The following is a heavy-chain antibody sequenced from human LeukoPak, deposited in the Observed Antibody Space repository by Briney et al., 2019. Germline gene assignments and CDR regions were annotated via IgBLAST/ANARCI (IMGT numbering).Heavy chain of an antibody. CDR2: IYYSGST. Sequence: SETLSLTCTVSGGSNSSYYWCWIRQPPGKGLEWIGYIYYSGSTNYNPSLKSRVTISVDTSKNQFSLKLSSVTAADTAVYYCAIHNRSGYYTEYFQHWGQGTLVTVSS. V-gene: IGHV4-59*08. CDR3: AIHNRSGYYTEYFQH. CDR1: GGSNSSYY. D-gene: IGHD3-22*01. J-gene: IGHJ1*01.